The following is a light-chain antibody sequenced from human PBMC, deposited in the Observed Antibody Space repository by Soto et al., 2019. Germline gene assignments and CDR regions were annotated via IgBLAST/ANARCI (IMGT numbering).Light chain of an antibody. CDR3: QHRHSYPIT. J-gene: IGKJ5*01. Sequence: DIQMTQSPSTLSASVEDRVTITCRASQSIGDLLAWYQQKPGEARKLLIYKASTLQSGVPSRFSGSGSGTEFTLTISSLQPEDFATYYCQHRHSYPITFGQGTRLEIK. CDR2: KAS. V-gene: IGKV1-5*03. CDR1: QSIGDL.